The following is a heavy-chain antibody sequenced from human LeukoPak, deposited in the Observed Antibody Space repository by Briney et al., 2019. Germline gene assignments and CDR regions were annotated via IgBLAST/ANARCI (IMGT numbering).Heavy chain of an antibody. V-gene: IGHV3-15*01. CDR3: TTAIGHYAFDI. CDR1: GFTFDNAW. Sequence: GGSLRLSCAAPGFTFDNAWMSWVRQAPGKGLEWVGRIKSKTDGGTTDYAAPVKGRFTISRDDSKNTLYLQMNSLKTEDTAVYYCTTAIGHYAFDIWGQGTMVTVSS. J-gene: IGHJ3*02. CDR2: IKSKTDGGTT.